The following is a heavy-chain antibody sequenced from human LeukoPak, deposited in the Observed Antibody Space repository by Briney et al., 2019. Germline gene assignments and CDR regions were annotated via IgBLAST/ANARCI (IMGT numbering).Heavy chain of an antibody. CDR1: GFTFSSYS. V-gene: IGHV3-21*01. J-gene: IGHJ3*02. CDR2: ISSSSSYI. CDR3: ARARIPGAFDI. Sequence: PGGSLRLSGAASGFTFSSYSMTWVRQAPGKGLVWVSSISSSSSYIYYADSVKGRFTISRDNAKNSLYLQMNSLRAEDTAVYYCARARIPGAFDIWGQGTMVTVSS.